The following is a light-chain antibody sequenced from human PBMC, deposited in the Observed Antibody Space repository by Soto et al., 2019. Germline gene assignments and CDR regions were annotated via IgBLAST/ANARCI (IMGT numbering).Light chain of an antibody. CDR2: AAS. CDR1: QSISSY. J-gene: IGKJ4*01. V-gene: IGKV1-39*01. Sequence: DIQMTQSPSSLSASVGDRVTITCRASQSISSYLNWYQQKPGKAPKLLIYAASSLQSGVPSRFSGSGSGTDFTLTISSRQPEDFATYYCKQSYSTPRTFGGGTKVEIK. CDR3: KQSYSTPRT.